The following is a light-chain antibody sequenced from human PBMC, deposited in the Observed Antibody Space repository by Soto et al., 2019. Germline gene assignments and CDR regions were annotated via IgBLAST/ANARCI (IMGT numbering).Light chain of an antibody. V-gene: IGKV3-15*01. J-gene: IGKJ1*01. CDR1: QSVFSS. CDR3: QQYHNWPA. CDR2: GAA. Sequence: DIVMTQSPATPSVSPGERATLSCRASQSVFSSLAWYQQKPGQAPRLLIYGAATRATGIPARFSGSGSGTEFTLTISSLQSEDFAVYFCQQYHNWPAFGQGTKVDIK.